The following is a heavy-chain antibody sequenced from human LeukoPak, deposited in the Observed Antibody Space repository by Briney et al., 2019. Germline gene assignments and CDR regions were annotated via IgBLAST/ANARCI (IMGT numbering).Heavy chain of an antibody. CDR3: AREVGGDYFFDY. D-gene: IGHD4-17*01. V-gene: IGHV3-23*01. CDR1: GFTLSSCA. CDR2: ISGTEAGT. J-gene: IGHJ4*02. Sequence: GGSLRLFCAGSGFTLSSCAMRWVREAPGKGLEWVSTISGTEAGTYLAVSLRRLLTISRDNSKNTLFLQMNSLRTEDTAVYYCAREVGGDYFFDYWGQGTLVTVSS.